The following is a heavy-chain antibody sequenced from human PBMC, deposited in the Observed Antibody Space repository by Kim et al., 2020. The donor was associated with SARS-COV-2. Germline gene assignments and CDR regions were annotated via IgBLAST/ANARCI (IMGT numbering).Heavy chain of an antibody. Sequence: GGSLRLSCAGSGFIFSNYGMHWVRQAPGKGLEWVAVIWPDGSNKYYADSVKGRFPISRDDSKNTLYLQMNSLRAEDTALYYCAYDTPPGRAFYLGHWGQGTLVTVSS. V-gene: IGHV3-33*06. D-gene: IGHD2-15*01. CDR2: IWPDGSNK. CDR3: AYDTPPGRAFYLGH. CDR1: GFIFSNYG. J-gene: IGHJ4*02.